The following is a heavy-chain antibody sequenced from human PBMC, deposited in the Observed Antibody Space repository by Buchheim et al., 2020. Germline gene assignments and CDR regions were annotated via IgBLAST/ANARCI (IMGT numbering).Heavy chain of an antibody. CDR3: AKRGAGYSYGYFDY. CDR2: IPYDGSDK. CDR1: GFTFSSYA. Sequence: QVQLVESGGGVVQPGRSLRLSCAASGFTFSSYAMHWVRQAPGKGLEWVAVIPYDGSDKYYADSVKGRFTISRDNSKNTLYLQMNSLRAEDTAVYYCAKRGAGYSYGYFDYWGQGTL. V-gene: IGHV3-30*18. D-gene: IGHD5-18*01. J-gene: IGHJ4*02.